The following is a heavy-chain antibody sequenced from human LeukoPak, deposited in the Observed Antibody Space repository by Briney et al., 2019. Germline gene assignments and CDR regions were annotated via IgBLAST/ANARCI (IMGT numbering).Heavy chain of an antibody. Sequence: PGGSLRLSCAASGFTFSSYEMNWVRQAPGKGLEWVSYISSSCSTLYYADSVKGRFTISGDNAKNSLYLLMNSLSAEDTAVYYCARSDYGDYGDLADAFDIWGQGTMVTVSS. V-gene: IGHV3-48*03. CDR1: GFTFSSYE. J-gene: IGHJ3*02. D-gene: IGHD4-17*01. CDR3: ARSDYGDYGDLADAFDI. CDR2: ISSSCSTL.